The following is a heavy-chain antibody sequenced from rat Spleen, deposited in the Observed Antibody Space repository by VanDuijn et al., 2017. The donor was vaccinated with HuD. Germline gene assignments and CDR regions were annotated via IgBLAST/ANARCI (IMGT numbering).Heavy chain of an antibody. CDR3: ARRFDFDY. D-gene: IGHD4-1*01. Sequence: EVQLVESDGGLVQPGRSLKVSCAASGFTFNEFYMAWVRQAPTKGLEWVATISYDGLNTYYRDSVKGRFTISRDNAKNTLYLQMDSLRSEDTATYFCARRFDFDYWGQGVMVTVSS. CDR1: GFTFNEFY. J-gene: IGHJ2*01. V-gene: IGHV5-29*01. CDR2: ISYDGLNT.